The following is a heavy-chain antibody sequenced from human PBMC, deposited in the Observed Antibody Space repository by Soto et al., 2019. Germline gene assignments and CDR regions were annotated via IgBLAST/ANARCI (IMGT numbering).Heavy chain of an antibody. CDR2: INSDGSRT. J-gene: IGHJ6*02. V-gene: IGHV3-74*01. CDR3: ARDLSSCSSARCYSFYYGMDL. D-gene: IGHD2-2*01. Sequence: QTGGSLRLSCTASGFNFSRFWTHWVRQVPGRGLVWVSHINSDGSRTSYADSVKGRFTISRDNAKNTLYLQMNSLRAEDTAVYYCARDLSSCSSARCYSFYYGMDLWGQRTPVTVSS. CDR1: GFNFSRFW.